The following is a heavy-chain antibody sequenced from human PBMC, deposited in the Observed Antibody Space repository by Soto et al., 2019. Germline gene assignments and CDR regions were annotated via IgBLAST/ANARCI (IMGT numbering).Heavy chain of an antibody. J-gene: IGHJ6*02. CDR1: GGSFSGYY. Sequence: SETLSLTCAVYGGSFSGYYWSWIRQPPGKGLEWIGEINHSGSTNYNPSLKSRVTISVDTSKNQFSLKLSSVTAADTAVYYCARDLGIAARSYYGMDVWGQGTTVTVSS. CDR2: INHSGST. V-gene: IGHV4-34*01. CDR3: ARDLGIAARSYYGMDV. D-gene: IGHD6-6*01.